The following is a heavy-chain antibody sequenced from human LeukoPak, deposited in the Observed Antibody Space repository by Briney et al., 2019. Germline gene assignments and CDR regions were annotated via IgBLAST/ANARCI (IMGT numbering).Heavy chain of an antibody. D-gene: IGHD3-22*01. CDR1: GFIFSSYG. J-gene: IGHJ4*02. CDR3: AKVTGDYYDTSGAFDY. Sequence: GGSLRLSCAASGFIFSSYGMHWVRQAPGKGLEWVARIWHDGSNDDYADSVKGQFTISRDNSKNTLYLQMNSLRAEDTAIYYCAKVTGDYYDTSGAFDYWGQGTLVTVSS. CDR2: IWHDGSND. V-gene: IGHV3-33*06.